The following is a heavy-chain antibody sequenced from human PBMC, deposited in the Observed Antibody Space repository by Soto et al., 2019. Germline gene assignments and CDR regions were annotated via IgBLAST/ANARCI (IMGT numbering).Heavy chain of an antibody. CDR2: ISYDGSNK. CDR1: GFTFSSYG. V-gene: IGHV3-30*18. D-gene: IGHD3-22*01. Sequence: GSLRLSCAASGFTFSSYGMHWVRQAPGKGLEWVAVISYDGSNKYYADSVKGRFTISRDNSKNTLYLQMNSLRPEDTAVYYCAKGHGRYYDGSGWEPYGMDVWDRVTTVTV. CDR3: AKGHGRYYDGSGWEPYGMDV. J-gene: IGHJ6*02.